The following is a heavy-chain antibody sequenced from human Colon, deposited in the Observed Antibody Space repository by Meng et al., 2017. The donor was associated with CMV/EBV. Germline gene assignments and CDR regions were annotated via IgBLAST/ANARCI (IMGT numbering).Heavy chain of an antibody. V-gene: IGHV4-34*01. CDR2: ISHSGST. CDR1: GVSLSDSY. CDR3: ASRGALVRGILITTFDS. J-gene: IGHJ4*02. Sequence: YGVSLSDSYWSWVRQSPGEGLEWIGEISHSGSTNDNPSLKSRVTMSIDTSKKQISLKLTSVTAADTAVYYCASRGALVRGILITTFDSWGQGTLVTVSS. D-gene: IGHD3-10*01.